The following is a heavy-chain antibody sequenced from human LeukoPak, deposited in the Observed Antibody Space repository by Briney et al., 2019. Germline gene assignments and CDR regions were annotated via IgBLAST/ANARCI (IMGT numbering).Heavy chain of an antibody. CDR1: GFTFISYW. V-gene: IGHV3-74*01. CDR2: INSDESSV. Sequence: PGGSLRLSCTASGFTFISYWMHWVRHVPGKGLVWVSRINSDESSVSYADSVKGRFTISRDNAKNTLYLQMNSLRPEDTAVYYCARERLVGLGCFDPWGQGTQVTVSS. D-gene: IGHD1-26*01. J-gene: IGHJ5*02. CDR3: ARERLVGLGCFDP.